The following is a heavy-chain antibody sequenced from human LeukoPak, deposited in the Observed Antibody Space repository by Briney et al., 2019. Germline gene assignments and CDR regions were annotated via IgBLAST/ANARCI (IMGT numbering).Heavy chain of an antibody. CDR2: IYTGGST. CDR3: ARWSGSFDGFDI. CDR1: GFTVSSNY. J-gene: IGHJ3*02. V-gene: IGHV3-53*01. Sequence: GGSLRLSCAASGFTVSSNYMSWVRQAPGKGLEWVSVIYTGGSTYYADSLKGRFTISRDNSKNTLYLQMNNLRGEDTAVYHCARWSGSFDGFDIWGQGTMVTVSS. D-gene: IGHD3-10*01.